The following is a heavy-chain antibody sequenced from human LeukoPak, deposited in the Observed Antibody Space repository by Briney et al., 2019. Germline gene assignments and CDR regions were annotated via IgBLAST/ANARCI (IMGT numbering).Heavy chain of an antibody. Sequence: PGGSLRLSCAASGFTFSSYAMHWVRQAPGKGLEWVAVISYDGSNKYYADSVKGRFTISRDNSKNTLYLQMNSLRSEDTAVYYCAREIRCSSTSCYYFDYWGQGTLVAVSS. J-gene: IGHJ4*02. D-gene: IGHD2-2*01. V-gene: IGHV3-30-3*01. CDR2: ISYDGSNK. CDR1: GFTFSSYA. CDR3: AREIRCSSTSCYYFDY.